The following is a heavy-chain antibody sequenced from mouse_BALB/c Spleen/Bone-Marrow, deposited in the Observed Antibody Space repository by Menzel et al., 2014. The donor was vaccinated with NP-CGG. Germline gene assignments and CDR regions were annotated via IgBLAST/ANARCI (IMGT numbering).Heavy chain of an antibody. V-gene: IGHV2-6-7*01. CDR2: IWGDGTT. D-gene: IGHD2-10*02. CDR1: GFSLTGFG. Sequence: VKLMESGPGLVAPSRSLSITCTVSGFSLTGFGINWIRQPPGKGLEWLGMIWGDGTTDYNSALKSRLSIKKDNSKSQVFLKMNSLQAGDTARYYCAREKYGNYYAMDYWGQGTSVTVSS. J-gene: IGHJ4*01. CDR3: AREKYGNYYAMDY.